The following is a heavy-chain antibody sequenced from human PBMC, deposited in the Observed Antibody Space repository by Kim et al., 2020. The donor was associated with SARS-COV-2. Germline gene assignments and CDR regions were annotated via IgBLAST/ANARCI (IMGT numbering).Heavy chain of an antibody. D-gene: IGHD6-6*01. Sequence: ASVKVSCKASGYTFTSYGISWVRQAPGQGLEWMGWISAYNGNTNYAQKLQGRVTMTTDTSTSTAYMELRSLRSDDTAVYYCARGARGSSSPYYYGMDVWGQGTTVTVSS. J-gene: IGHJ6*02. CDR3: ARGARGSSSPYYYGMDV. V-gene: IGHV1-18*01. CDR1: GYTFTSYG. CDR2: ISAYNGNT.